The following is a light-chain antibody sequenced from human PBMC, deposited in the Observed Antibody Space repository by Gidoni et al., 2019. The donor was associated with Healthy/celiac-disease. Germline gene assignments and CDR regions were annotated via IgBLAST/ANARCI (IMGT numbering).Light chain of an antibody. V-gene: IGLV1-44*01. J-gene: IGLJ2*01. CDR1: SSNIGSNT. CDR3: AAWDDSLNGPDVV. CDR2: SNN. Sequence: QSVLTHPPSASGTPGQMVTISCSGSSSNIGSNTVNWYQQLPGTAPKLLIYSNNQRPSGVPDRFSGSKSGTSASLAISGLQSEDEADYYCAAWDDSLNGPDVVFGGGTKLTVL.